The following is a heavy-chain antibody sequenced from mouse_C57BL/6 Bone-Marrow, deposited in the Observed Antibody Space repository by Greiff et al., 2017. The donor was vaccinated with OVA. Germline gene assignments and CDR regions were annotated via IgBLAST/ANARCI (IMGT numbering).Heavy chain of an antibody. Sequence: VQLQQPGAELVKPGASVKLSCKASGYTFTSYWMQWVKQRPGQGLEWIGEIDPSDGYTNYNQKFKGKATLTVDTSSSTAYMQLSSLTSEDSAVDYCAREGLRMYFDDWGKGTTVTVSS. V-gene: IGHV1-50*01. CDR2: IDPSDGYT. CDR1: GYTFTSYW. J-gene: IGHJ1*03. CDR3: AREGLRMYFDD.